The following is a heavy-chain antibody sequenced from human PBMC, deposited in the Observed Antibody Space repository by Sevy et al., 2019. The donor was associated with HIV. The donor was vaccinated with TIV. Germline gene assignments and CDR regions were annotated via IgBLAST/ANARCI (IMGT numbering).Heavy chain of an antibody. V-gene: IGHV4-30-2*01. CDR2: IYHSGST. J-gene: IGHJ4*02. D-gene: IGHD3-22*01. CDR3: ASAYYYDSSGVFDY. Sequence: SETPSLTCAVSGGSISSGGYSWSWIRQPPGKGLEWIGYIYHSGSTYYNPSLKSRVTISVDRSKNQFSLKLSSVTAADTAVYYCASAYYYDSSGVFDYWGQGTLVTVSS. CDR1: GGSISSGGYS.